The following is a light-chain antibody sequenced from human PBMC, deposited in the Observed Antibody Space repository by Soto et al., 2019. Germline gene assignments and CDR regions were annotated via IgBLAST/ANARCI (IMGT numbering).Light chain of an antibody. CDR3: QQRSIWPQT. V-gene: IGKV3-11*01. Sequence: EIVLTQSPATLSLSPGERAALSCRASQGVDSYLAWYQQKRGQAPRLLIYDASNRATGIPARFSGSGSGTDYTLTISSLEPEDFAVYYCQQRSIWPQTFGQGTKVDIK. CDR1: QGVDSY. CDR2: DAS. J-gene: IGKJ2*01.